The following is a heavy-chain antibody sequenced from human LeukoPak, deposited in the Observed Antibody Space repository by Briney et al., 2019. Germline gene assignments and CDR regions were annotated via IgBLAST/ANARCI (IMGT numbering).Heavy chain of an antibody. CDR2: INHSGST. J-gene: IGHJ3*02. CDR1: GGSFSGYY. CDR3: ARERYTYCGGDCFGTGAFDI. D-gene: IGHD2-21*01. Sequence: PSETLSLTCAVYGGSFSGYYWSWIRKPPGKGLEWIGEINHSGSTNYNPSLKSRVTISVDTSKNQFVLKLSSVTAADTAVYYCARERYTYCGGDCFGTGAFDIWGQGTMVTVSS. V-gene: IGHV4-34*01.